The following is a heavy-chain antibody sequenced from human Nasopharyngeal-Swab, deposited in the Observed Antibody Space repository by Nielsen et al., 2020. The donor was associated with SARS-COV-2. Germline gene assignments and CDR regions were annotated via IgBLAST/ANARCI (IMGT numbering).Heavy chain of an antibody. D-gene: IGHD3-3*01. V-gene: IGHV3-13*01. J-gene: IGHJ6*03. Sequence: GGSLRLSCAASGFTFSRFDMHWVRQVMGKGLEWVSAIGTEGDTHYPDSVKGRFTISRENAKSSLYLQMNIVRAEDTGVYYCARARGINLGLGVVGDMDVWGKGTTVTVSS. CDR2: IGTEGDT. CDR3: ARARGINLGLGVVGDMDV. CDR1: GFTFSRFD.